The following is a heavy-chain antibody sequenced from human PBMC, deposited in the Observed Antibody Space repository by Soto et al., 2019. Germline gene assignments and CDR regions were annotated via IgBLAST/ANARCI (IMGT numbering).Heavy chain of an antibody. J-gene: IGHJ6*02. CDR2: IYYTGIT. V-gene: IGHV4-59*03. CDR1: GASISTYY. D-gene: IGHD3-22*01. Sequence: QVQLQESGPGLVKASETLSLACTVSGASISTYYYNWIRQAPGKALEWIGYIYYTGITNYNPSLESRVTISQDTSKNQLSLTMTSVTAADTAVYYCAITRVENHYYCGRDVWGQGTTVTVSS. CDR3: AITRVENHYYCGRDV.